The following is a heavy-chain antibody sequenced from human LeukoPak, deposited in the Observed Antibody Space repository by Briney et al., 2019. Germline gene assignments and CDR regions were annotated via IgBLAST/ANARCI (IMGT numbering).Heavy chain of an antibody. D-gene: IGHD4-17*01. V-gene: IGHV3-73*01. CDR3: SLRTADYEIE. Sequence: PGGSLRLSCAASGCTFSGSAMHWVRQASGKGLEWIGRIRTKADNYASAYAASLKGRFIISRDDSKNTAYLQMNSLQTEDTAFYCFSLRTADYEIEWGQGTLVTVSS. CDR2: IRTKADNYAS. J-gene: IGHJ4*02. CDR1: GCTFSGSA.